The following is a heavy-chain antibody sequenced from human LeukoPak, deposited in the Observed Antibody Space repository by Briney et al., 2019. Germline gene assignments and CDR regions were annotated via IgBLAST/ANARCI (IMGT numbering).Heavy chain of an antibody. CDR2: ISSTSTTI. Sequence: GGSLRLSCAASGFTSNLYSMNWVRQAPGKGLEWLSYISSTSTTIYYADSVKGRFTISRDKAKNSLYLQMNSLRADDTAVYYCARGGGYYDSSGDRKDLSLLDYWGQGTLVTVSS. CDR1: GFTSNLYS. J-gene: IGHJ4*02. CDR3: ARGGGYYDSSGDRKDLSLLDY. D-gene: IGHD3-22*01. V-gene: IGHV3-48*01.